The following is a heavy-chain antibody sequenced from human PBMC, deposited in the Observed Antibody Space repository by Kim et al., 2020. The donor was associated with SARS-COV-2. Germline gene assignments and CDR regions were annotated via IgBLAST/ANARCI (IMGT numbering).Heavy chain of an antibody. D-gene: IGHD3-10*01. Sequence: GGSLRLSCAASGFTFSDVSMAWVRQAPGKGLEWVSAISGSGGSTYYADSVKGRFTISRDNSKNTLYLQMNSLRAEDTAVYYCAKDLDYYGSGSYSYWGQGTLVTVSS. V-gene: IGHV3-23*01. J-gene: IGHJ4*02. CDR3: AKDLDYYGSGSYSY. CDR2: ISGSGGST. CDR1: GFTFSDVS.